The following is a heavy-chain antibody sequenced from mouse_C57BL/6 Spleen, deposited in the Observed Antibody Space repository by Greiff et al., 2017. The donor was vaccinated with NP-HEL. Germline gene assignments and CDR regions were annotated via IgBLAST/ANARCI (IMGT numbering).Heavy chain of an antibody. D-gene: IGHD2-1*01. CDR2: IRNKANGYTT. CDR1: GFTFTDYY. Sequence: EVKLMESGGGLVQPGGSLSLSCAASGFTFTDYYMSWVRQPPGKALEWLGFIRNKANGYTTEYSASVKGRFTISRDNSQSILYLQMNALRAEDSATYYCARHPYGNIDYWGQGTTLTVSS. J-gene: IGHJ2*01. CDR3: ARHPYGNIDY. V-gene: IGHV7-3*01.